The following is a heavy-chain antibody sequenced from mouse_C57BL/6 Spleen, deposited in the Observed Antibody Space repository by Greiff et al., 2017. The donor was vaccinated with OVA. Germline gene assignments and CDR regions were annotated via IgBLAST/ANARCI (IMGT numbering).Heavy chain of an antibody. CDR1: GYAFSSSW. V-gene: IGHV1-82*01. D-gene: IGHD4-1*01. CDR3: ARVGNWVYYFDY. CDR2: IYPGDGDT. J-gene: IGHJ2*01. Sequence: QVQLKESGPELVKPGASVKISCKASGYAFSSSWMNWVKQRPGKGLEWIGRIYPGDGDTNYNGKFKGKATLTADKSSSTAYMQLSSLTSEDSAVYFCARVGNWVYYFDYWGQGTTLTVSS.